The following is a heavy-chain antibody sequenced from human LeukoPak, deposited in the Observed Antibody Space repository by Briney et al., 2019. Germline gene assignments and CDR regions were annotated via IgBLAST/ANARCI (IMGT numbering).Heavy chain of an antibody. CDR2: IKQDGSEK. D-gene: IGHD3-10*01. Sequence: GGSLRLSCAGSGFLFNTNWMTWVRQAPGKGLEWVATIKQDGSEKYYVASVKGRFTISRDNAKNSLYLQMNSLRAEDTAVYYCALTMVWEGLMDVWGQGTTVTVPS. CDR1: GFLFNTNW. J-gene: IGHJ6*02. CDR3: ALTMVWEGLMDV. V-gene: IGHV3-7*01.